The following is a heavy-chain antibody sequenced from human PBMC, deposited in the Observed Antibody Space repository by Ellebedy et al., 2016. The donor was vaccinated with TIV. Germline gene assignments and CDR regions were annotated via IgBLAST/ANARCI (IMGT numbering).Heavy chain of an antibody. CDR1: GFTFIKSA. CDR2: IVVGSGNT. V-gene: IGHV1-58*01. Sequence: AASVKVSCKASGFTFIKSAVQWVRQARGQRLEWIGWIVVGSGNTHYAQKFQERVTITRDMSTSTAYMELSSLRSEDTAVYYCARFVDGDYEDYWGQGALVTVSS. CDR3: ARFVDGDYEDY. J-gene: IGHJ4*02. D-gene: IGHD4-17*01.